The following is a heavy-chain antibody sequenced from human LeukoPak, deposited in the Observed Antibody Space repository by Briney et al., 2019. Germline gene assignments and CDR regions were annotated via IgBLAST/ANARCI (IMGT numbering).Heavy chain of an antibody. Sequence: GGSLRLSCAASGFTFSDYYMSWIRQAPGKGLEWVSYISSSGSTIYYADSVKRRFTISRDNAKNSLYLQMNSLRAEDTAVYYCARGINYYGSGSPSHYFDYWGQGTLVTVSS. V-gene: IGHV3-11*04. J-gene: IGHJ4*02. D-gene: IGHD3-10*01. CDR1: GFTFSDYY. CDR2: ISSSGSTI. CDR3: ARGINYYGSGSPSHYFDY.